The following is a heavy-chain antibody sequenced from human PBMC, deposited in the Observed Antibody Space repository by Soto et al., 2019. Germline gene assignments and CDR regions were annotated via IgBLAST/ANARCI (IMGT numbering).Heavy chain of an antibody. J-gene: IGHJ6*02. D-gene: IGHD1-26*01. CDR3: ARDVGGSYFDYYYYGMDV. Sequence: SETLSLTCTVSGGSISSYYWSWIRQPPGKGLEWIGYIYYSGSTNYNPSLKSRVTISVDTSKNQFSLKLSSVTAADTAVYYCARDVGGSYFDYYYYGMDVWGQGTTVTVSS. CDR1: GGSISSYY. CDR2: IYYSGST. V-gene: IGHV4-59*01.